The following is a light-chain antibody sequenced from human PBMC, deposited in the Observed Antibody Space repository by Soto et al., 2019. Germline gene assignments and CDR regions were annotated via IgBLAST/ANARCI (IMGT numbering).Light chain of an antibody. J-gene: IGLJ1*01. Sequence: QSALAQPRSVSGSPGQSVTISCTGTSSDVGDSDYVSWYQQHPGKAPKLMIFDVSKRPSGVPVCFSGSKSGNTASLTISGLQAEDEADYYCCSYAGSYTYVFGSGTKVTVL. CDR3: CSYAGSYTYV. CDR2: DVS. V-gene: IGLV2-11*01. CDR1: SSDVGDSDY.